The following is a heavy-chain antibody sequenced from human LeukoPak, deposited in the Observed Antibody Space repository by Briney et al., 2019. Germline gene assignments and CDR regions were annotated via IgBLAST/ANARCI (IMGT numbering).Heavy chain of an antibody. CDR2: IYYSGSA. D-gene: IGHD1-1*01. CDR3: ARATKRQLLGAFDI. CDR1: GGSITSYY. V-gene: IGHV4-59*01. J-gene: IGHJ3*02. Sequence: SETLSLTCTVSGGSITSYYWSWIRQPPGKGLEWIGYIYYSGSANYNPSLKSRVTISVDTSKNQFSLKLSSVTAADTAVYYRARATKRQLLGAFDIWGQGTMVTVSS.